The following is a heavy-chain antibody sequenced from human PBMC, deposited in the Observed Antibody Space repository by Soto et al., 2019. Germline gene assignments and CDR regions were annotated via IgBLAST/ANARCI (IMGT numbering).Heavy chain of an antibody. CDR2: ISYDGSNK. D-gene: IGHD6-13*01. CDR3: ARGGTAAAGSGDAFDI. J-gene: IGHJ3*02. V-gene: IGHV3-30-3*01. CDR1: GFTFSSYA. Sequence: GGSLRLSCAASGFTFSSYAMHWVRQAPGKGLEWVAVISYDGSNKYYADSVKGRFTISRDNSKNTLYLQMNSLRAEDTAVYYCARGGTAAAGSGDAFDIWGQGTMVTVSS.